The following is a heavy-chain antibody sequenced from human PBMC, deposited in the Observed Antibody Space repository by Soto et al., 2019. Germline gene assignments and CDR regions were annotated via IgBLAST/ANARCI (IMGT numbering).Heavy chain of an antibody. V-gene: IGHV1-69*12. J-gene: IGHJ4*02. D-gene: IGHD3-16*01. CDR2: IIPIFGKA. CDR1: GGTFSSYA. CDR3: ARGQTGGRWGYYFDY. Sequence: QVQLVQSGAEVKKPGSSVKVSCKASGGTFSSYAISWVRQAPGQGLEWMGGIIPIFGKADYAQKFQGRVTITAEESTSTAYMELSRLRSEDTAVYYCARGQTGGRWGYYFDYWGQGTLVTVSS.